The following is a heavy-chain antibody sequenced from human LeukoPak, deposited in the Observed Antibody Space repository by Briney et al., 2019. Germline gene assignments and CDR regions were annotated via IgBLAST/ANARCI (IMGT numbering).Heavy chain of an antibody. CDR3: ASVSYDSSGYYTGFDY. CDR2: INHSGST. D-gene: IGHD3-22*01. V-gene: IGHV4-34*01. Sequence: PSETLSLTCAVNGGSFSGYYWSWIRQPPGKGLEWIGEINHSGSTDYNPSPKSRVTISVDTSKDQFSLKLSSVTAADTAVYYCASVSYDSSGYYTGFDYWGQGTLVTVSS. CDR1: GGSFSGYY. J-gene: IGHJ4*02.